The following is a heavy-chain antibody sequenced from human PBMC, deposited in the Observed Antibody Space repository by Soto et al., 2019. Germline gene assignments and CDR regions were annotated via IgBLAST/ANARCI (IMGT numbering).Heavy chain of an antibody. Sequence: QITLKVSGPTLVKPTQTLTLTCTFSGFSLSTSGVAVGWIRQPPGKALEWLALIYWGDDKRYSPSMKGRLTITRDTSKNQVVLIMTNMDPEDTATYYCAHRLTATAFDIWGQGTMVTVSS. J-gene: IGHJ3*02. CDR3: AHRLTATAFDI. V-gene: IGHV2-5*02. CDR1: GFSLSTSGVA. D-gene: IGHD2-21*02. CDR2: IYWGDDK.